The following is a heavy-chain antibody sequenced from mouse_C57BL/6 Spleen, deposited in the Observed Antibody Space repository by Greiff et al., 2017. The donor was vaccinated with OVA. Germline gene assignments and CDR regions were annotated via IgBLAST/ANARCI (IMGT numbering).Heavy chain of an antibody. J-gene: IGHJ2*01. V-gene: IGHV5-12*01. CDR3: ARGYEYYFDY. D-gene: IGHD2-3*01. CDR1: GFTFSDYY. CDR2: ISNGGGST. Sequence: EVMLVESGGGLVQPGGSLKLSCAASGFTFSDYYMYWVRQTPEKRLEWVAYISNGGGSTYYPDTVKGRFTISRDNAKNTLYLQMSRLKSEDTAMYYCARGYEYYFDYWGQGTTLTVSS.